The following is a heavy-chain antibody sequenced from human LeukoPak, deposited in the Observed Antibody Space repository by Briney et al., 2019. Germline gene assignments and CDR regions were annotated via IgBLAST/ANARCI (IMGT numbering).Heavy chain of an antibody. CDR2: ISGSGGST. CDR3: AQAGGSYPLYFDY. CDR1: GFTFSSYA. Sequence: GGSLRLSCAASGFTFSSYAMSWVRQAPGKGLEWVSAISGSGGSTYYAGSVKGRFTISRDNSKNTLYLQMNSLRAEDTAVYYCAQAGGSYPLYFDYWGQGTLVTVSS. V-gene: IGHV3-23*01. J-gene: IGHJ4*02. D-gene: IGHD1-26*01.